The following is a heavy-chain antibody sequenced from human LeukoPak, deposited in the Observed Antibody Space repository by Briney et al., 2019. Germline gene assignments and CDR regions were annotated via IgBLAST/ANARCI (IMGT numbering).Heavy chain of an antibody. Sequence: GGSLRLSCAASGFTFSSYSMNWVRQAPGKGLEWVSSISSSSSYIYYADSVKGRFTISRENAKNSLYLQMNSLRAEDTAVYYCARDRDIVATSDYGMDVWGQGTTVTVSS. CDR2: ISSSSSYI. D-gene: IGHD5-12*01. CDR1: GFTFSSYS. V-gene: IGHV3-21*01. CDR3: ARDRDIVATSDYGMDV. J-gene: IGHJ6*02.